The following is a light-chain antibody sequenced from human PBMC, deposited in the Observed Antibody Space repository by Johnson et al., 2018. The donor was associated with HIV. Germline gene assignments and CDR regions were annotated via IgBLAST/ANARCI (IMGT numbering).Light chain of an antibody. CDR1: SSNIGNNY. CDR2: DNN. CDR3: GTWHGSGGV. J-gene: IGLJ1*01. V-gene: IGLV1-51*01. Sequence: QSVLTQPPSVSAAPGQKVTISCSGSSSNIGNNYVSWYQQLPGTAPKLLIYDNNRRPSGTPDRFSGSKSATSATLAITGLQTGDEADYYCGTWHGSGGVFGTGTKVTVL.